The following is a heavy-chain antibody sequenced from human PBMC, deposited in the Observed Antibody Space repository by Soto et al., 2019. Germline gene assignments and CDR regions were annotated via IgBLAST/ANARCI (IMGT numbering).Heavy chain of an antibody. CDR1: GFTFSNYG. V-gene: IGHV3-33*01. CDR2: MWYDGSNK. CDR3: ARDLPYHQKRVLITPLDAFDI. Sequence: GGSLRLSCAASGFTFSNYGMHWFRQAPGKGLEWVAVMWYDGSNKDYADSVKGRFTISRDISQNTLFLEMNSLRAEDAAVYYCARDLPYHQKRVLITPLDAFDIWGQGTMVTVSS. J-gene: IGHJ3*02. D-gene: IGHD3-22*01.